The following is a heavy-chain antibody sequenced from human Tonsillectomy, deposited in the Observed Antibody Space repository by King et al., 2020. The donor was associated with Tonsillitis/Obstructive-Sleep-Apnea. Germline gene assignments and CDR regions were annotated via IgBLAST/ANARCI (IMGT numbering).Heavy chain of an antibody. CDR2: INHSGST. CDR1: VGSFSVYY. CDR3: ARGGDYGDYGDI. Sequence: VQLQQWGAGLLKPSETLSLTCAVYVGSFSVYYWSWIRQPPGKGLEWIGEINHSGSTNYNPSLKSRVTISADTSKNQFSLKLSSVTAADTAVYYCARGGDYGDYGDIWGQGTMVTVSS. D-gene: IGHD4-17*01. V-gene: IGHV4-34*01. J-gene: IGHJ3*02.